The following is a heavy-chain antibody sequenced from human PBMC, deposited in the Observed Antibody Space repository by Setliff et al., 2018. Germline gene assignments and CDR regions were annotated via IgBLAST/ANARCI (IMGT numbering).Heavy chain of an antibody. V-gene: IGHV4-38-2*01. Sequence: PSETLSLTCAVSGYSIRSGNYWGWIRQPPGKGLEWIGSISHSGSAYYNPSLKSRVTISLDMSKNQFSLNLSSVTAADTAVYYCARGPRYSGSYYVNYWGQGTLVTVSS. CDR2: ISHSGSA. CDR3: ARGPRYSGSYYVNY. CDR1: GYSIRSGNY. D-gene: IGHD1-26*01. J-gene: IGHJ4*02.